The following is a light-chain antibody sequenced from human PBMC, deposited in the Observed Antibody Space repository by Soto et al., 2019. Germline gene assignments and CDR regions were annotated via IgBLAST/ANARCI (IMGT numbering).Light chain of an antibody. V-gene: IGLV1-40*01. Sequence: QSVLTQPPSVSXAPGQXVTIXCTGSSSNIGAGYDVHWYQQLPGTAPKLLIYGNSNRPSGVPDRFSGSKSGTSASLAITGLQAEDEADYYCQSYDSSLSGGVFGGGTKVTVL. CDR1: SSNIGAGYD. CDR3: QSYDSSLSGGV. J-gene: IGLJ3*02. CDR2: GNS.